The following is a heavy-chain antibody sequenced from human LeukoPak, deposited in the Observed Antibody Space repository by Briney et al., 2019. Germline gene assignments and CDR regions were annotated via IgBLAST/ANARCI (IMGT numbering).Heavy chain of an antibody. CDR1: GGSISSSSYY. V-gene: IGHV4-39*07. J-gene: IGHJ4*02. CDR2: IYYSGST. Sequence: PSETLSLTCTVSGGSISSSSYYWGWIRQPPGKGLEWIGSIYYSGSTYYNPSLKSRVTISVDTSKNQFSLKLSSVTAADTAVYYCARSRLAVAVVIFDYWGQGTLVTVSS. CDR3: ARSRLAVAVVIFDY. D-gene: IGHD6-19*01.